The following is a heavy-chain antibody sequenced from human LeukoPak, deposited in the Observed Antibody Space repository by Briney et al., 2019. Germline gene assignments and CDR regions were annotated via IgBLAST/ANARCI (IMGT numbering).Heavy chain of an antibody. J-gene: IGHJ4*02. CDR2: ISYTGST. Sequence: SETLSLTCTVSGGSINNYYWGWIRQPPGKGLEWIGYISYTGSTNYNPSLKSRVTISVDTSKNQFSLRLSSVTAADTAVYRCARVERGYSYGPFDYWGQGTLVTVSS. V-gene: IGHV4-59*01. CDR3: ARVERGYSYGPFDY. CDR1: GGSINNYY. D-gene: IGHD5-18*01.